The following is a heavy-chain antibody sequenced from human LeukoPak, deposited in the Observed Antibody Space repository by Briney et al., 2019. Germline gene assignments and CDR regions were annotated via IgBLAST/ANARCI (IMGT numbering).Heavy chain of an antibody. CDR2: ISSSGTTI. CDR1: GFTFSDYY. V-gene: IGHV3-11*01. D-gene: IGHD2-2*01. Sequence: GGSLRLSCAASGFTFSDYYMSWIRQAPGKGLEWVSYISSSGTTIYYADSVKGRLTIFRDNAKNSLYLQMNGLRAEDTAVYYCARDRETYRLPCYDYWGQGTLVTVSS. CDR3: ARDRETYRLPCYDY. J-gene: IGHJ4*02.